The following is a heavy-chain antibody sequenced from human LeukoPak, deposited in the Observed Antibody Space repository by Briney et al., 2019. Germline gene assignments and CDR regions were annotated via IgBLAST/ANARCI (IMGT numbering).Heavy chain of an antibody. V-gene: IGHV4-34*01. D-gene: IGHD2-2*02. J-gene: IGHJ5*02. CDR2: INHSGST. Sequence: PSETLSLTCAVYGGSFSGYYWSWIRQPPGKGLEWIGEINHSGSTNYNPSLKSRVTISVDTSKNQFSLKLSSVTAADTAVYYCARRYDRRYCRSTSCYTYNWFDPWGQGTLVTVSS. CDR3: ARRYDRRYCRSTSCYTYNWFDP. CDR1: GGSFSGYY.